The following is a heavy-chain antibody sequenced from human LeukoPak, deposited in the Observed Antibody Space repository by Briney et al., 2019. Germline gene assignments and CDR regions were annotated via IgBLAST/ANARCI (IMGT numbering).Heavy chain of an antibody. V-gene: IGHV3-33*08. Sequence: PGRSLRLSCAASGFTFSSYAMHGVRQAPGKGLGWVAVIWYEGSNKYYAASVTGRFTISRDNSKNTLYLQMNSLRAEDTAVYYCAGDGGSGWLQPDYWGQGTLVTVSS. CDR2: IWYEGSNK. CDR3: AGDGGSGWLQPDY. CDR1: GFTFSSYA. D-gene: IGHD5-24*01. J-gene: IGHJ4*02.